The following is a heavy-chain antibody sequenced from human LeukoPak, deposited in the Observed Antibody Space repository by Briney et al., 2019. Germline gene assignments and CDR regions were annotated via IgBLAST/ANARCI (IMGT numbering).Heavy chain of an antibody. Sequence: PGGSLRLSCAASGFTLSSHTMPWVRQAPGKGLEWVALISYDGSNKYYADSVKGRFPISRDNSKNTLYLQMNSLRAEDTAVYYCARGGYYDSSGSLDYWGQGTLVTVSP. CDR3: ARGGYYDSSGSLDY. V-gene: IGHV3-30*04. CDR2: ISYDGSNK. CDR1: GFTLSSHT. J-gene: IGHJ4*02. D-gene: IGHD3-22*01.